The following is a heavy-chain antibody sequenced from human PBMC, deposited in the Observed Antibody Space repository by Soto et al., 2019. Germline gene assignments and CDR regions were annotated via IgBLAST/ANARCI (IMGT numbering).Heavy chain of an antibody. CDR2: IYNSGST. D-gene: IGHD1-26*01. J-gene: IGHJ6*02. Sequence: SETFCLTCTVPGFVISSGDYYWCWGRQHPGKGLEWIGHIYNSGSTYYNPSLKSRVTISVDTSKNQFSLKLNSVTAADTAVYYCAKDEVEAVYYYYYGMDVWGQGTTVT. CDR3: AKDEVEAVYYYYYGMDV. V-gene: IGHV4-31*03. CDR1: GFVISSGDYY.